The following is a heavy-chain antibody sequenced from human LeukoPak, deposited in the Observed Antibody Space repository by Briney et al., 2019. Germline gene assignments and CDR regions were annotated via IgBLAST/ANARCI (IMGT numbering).Heavy chain of an antibody. V-gene: IGHV4-31*03. D-gene: IGHD2-2*01. CDR1: GGSISSGGYY. CDR2: IYYSGST. Sequence: PSETLSLTCTVSGGSISSGGYYWSWIRQHPGKGLEWIGYIYYSGSTYYNPSLKSRVTIPVDTSKNQFSLKLSSVTAADTAVYYCARPRYCSSTSCYRRAFDIWGQGTMVTVSS. CDR3: ARPRYCSSTSCYRRAFDI. J-gene: IGHJ3*02.